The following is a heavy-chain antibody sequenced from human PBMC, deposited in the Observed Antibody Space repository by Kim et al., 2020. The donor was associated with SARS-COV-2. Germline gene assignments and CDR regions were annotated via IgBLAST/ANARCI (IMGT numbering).Heavy chain of an antibody. D-gene: IGHD3-10*01. Sequence: SVKVSCKASGGTFSSYAISWVRQAPGQGLEWMGGIIPIFGTANYAQKFQGRVTITADESTCTAYMELSSLRSEDTAVYYCATSPMVRGVITDYYYYGMDVCGQGTTVTVSS. V-gene: IGHV1-69*13. CDR2: IIPIFGTA. CDR3: ATSPMVRGVITDYYYYGMDV. CDR1: GGTFSSYA. J-gene: IGHJ6*02.